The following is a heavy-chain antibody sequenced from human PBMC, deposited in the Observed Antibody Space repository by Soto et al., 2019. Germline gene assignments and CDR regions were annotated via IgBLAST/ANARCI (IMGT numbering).Heavy chain of an antibody. CDR2: IYYSGST. V-gene: IGHV4-31*03. Sequence: TSETLSLTCTVSGGSISSGGYYWSWIRQHPGKGLEWIGYIYYSGSTYYNPSLKSRVTISVDTSKNQFSLKLSSVTAADTAVYYCARFESIYCGGDCYSGWFDPWGQGTLVTVSS. CDR3: ARFESIYCGGDCYSGWFDP. D-gene: IGHD2-21*02. CDR1: GGSISSGGYY. J-gene: IGHJ5*02.